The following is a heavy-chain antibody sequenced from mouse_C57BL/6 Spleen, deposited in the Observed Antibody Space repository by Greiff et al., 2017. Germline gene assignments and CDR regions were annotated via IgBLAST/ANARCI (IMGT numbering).Heavy chain of an antibody. V-gene: IGHV3-6*01. J-gene: IGHJ2*01. CDR3: ARGLTGFDY. CDR2: ISYDGSN. CDR1: GYSITSGYY. Sequence: EVQLVESGPGLVKPSQSLSLTCSVTGYSITSGYYWNWIRQFPGNKLEWMGYISYDGSNNYNPSLKNRISITRDTSKNQFFLKLNSVTTEDTATYYCARGLTGFDYWGQGTTLTVSS. D-gene: IGHD4-1*01.